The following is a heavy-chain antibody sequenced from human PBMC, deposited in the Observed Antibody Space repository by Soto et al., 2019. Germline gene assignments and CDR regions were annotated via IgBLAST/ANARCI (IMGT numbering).Heavy chain of an antibody. CDR2: IYWDGES. CDR1: GFSFTTTRMG. V-gene: IGHV2-5*02. CDR3: AHRDSTGTTTYFDS. Sequence: QITLKEAGPTLVKPTETLTLTCTFSGFSFTTTRMGVGWTRQPPGKALEWLAIIYWDGESRYNPLLRRRLTLTEKTSKNQMVLTTTNMDPKDSATYYCAHRDSTGTTTYFDSWGQGIPVTVAS. J-gene: IGHJ4*02. D-gene: IGHD1-1*01.